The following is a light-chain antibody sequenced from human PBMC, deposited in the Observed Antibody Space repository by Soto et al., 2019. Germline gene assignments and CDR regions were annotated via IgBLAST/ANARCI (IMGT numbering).Light chain of an antibody. CDR2: GNS. CDR1: SSNIGAGYD. V-gene: IGLV1-40*01. Sequence: QSVLTQPPSVSGAPGQRVTISCTGSSSNIGAGYDVHWYQQLPGTAPKLLIYGNSNRPSGVPDRFSGSKSGTSASLAITGLQAEDEADYYRQSYDSSLSGWVFGGGTKRTVL. J-gene: IGLJ3*02. CDR3: QSYDSSLSGWV.